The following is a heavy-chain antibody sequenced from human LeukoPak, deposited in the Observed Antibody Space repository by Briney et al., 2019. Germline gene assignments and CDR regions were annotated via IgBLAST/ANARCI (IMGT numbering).Heavy chain of an antibody. V-gene: IGHV4-59*01. CDR1: GGSISSYY. CDR2: IYYSGST. Sequence: SETLSLTCTVSGGSISSYYWSWIRQPPRKGLEWIGYIYYSGSTNYNPSLKSRVTISVDTSKNQFSLKLSSVTAADTAVYYCARWYYDILTGYLDYWGQGTLVTVSS. J-gene: IGHJ4*02. CDR3: ARWYYDILTGYLDY. D-gene: IGHD3-9*01.